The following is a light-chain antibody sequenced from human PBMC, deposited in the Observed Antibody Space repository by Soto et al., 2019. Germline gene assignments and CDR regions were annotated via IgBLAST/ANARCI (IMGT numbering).Light chain of an antibody. Sequence: QSVLTQSPSASGTPGQRVIISCSGTSSNIGTNYVYWHQQLPGTAPKVLIYSNDKRPSGVPNRFSGSKSGTSASLAISGLRSEDEADYYCAAWDDSLSGPLFGGGTKVTVL. V-gene: IGLV1-47*01. CDR3: AAWDDSLSGPL. CDR1: SSNIGTNY. CDR2: SND. J-gene: IGLJ2*01.